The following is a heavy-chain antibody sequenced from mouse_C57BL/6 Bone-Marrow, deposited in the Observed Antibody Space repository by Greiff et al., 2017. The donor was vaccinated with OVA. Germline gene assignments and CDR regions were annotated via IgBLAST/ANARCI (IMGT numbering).Heavy chain of an antibody. CDR1: GFNITDDY. D-gene: IGHD6-2*01. V-gene: IGHV14-4*01. CDR3: TRLCFLGDFDV. Sequence: EVQLVESGAELVRPGASVKLSCTASGFNITDDYMHWVKQRPEQGLEWIGWIDPENGDTEYASKFQGKATITADTSSNTAYLQLSSLTSEYTAVYYCTRLCFLGDFDVWGTGTTVTVSS. CDR2: IDPENGDT. J-gene: IGHJ1*03.